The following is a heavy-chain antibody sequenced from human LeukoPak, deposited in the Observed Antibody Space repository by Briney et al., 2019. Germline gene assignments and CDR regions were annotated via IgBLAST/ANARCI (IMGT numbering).Heavy chain of an antibody. D-gene: IGHD3-10*01. V-gene: IGHV3-23*01. CDR3: AKPRAMRTGVRRYFDL. Sequence: GGSLRLSCAASGLTFTNYAMSWIRQARGKGLEWVSAISAGGENTYYADSVQGRFTISRDNSKNTLYLQMNSLRAEDTATYYCAKPRAMRTGVRRYFDLWGRGTLVTVSS. J-gene: IGHJ2*01. CDR1: GLTFTNYA. CDR2: ISAGGENT.